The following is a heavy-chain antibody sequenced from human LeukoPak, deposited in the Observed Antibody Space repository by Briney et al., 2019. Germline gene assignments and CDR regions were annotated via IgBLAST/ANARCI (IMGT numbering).Heavy chain of an antibody. CDR2: VWYDGSNQ. D-gene: IGHD3-22*01. V-gene: IGHV3-33*01. CDR1: GFTVSGSG. J-gene: IGHJ3*02. CDR3: ARELLPSYAFDI. Sequence: GGSLRPACAAYGFTVSGSGMHWVRQAPGKGLEWVEVVWYDGSNQNYADYVKSRFTNSRDNSKNTLYLEMNSLRAEDTAVYYCARELLPSYAFDIWGRGTMVTVSS.